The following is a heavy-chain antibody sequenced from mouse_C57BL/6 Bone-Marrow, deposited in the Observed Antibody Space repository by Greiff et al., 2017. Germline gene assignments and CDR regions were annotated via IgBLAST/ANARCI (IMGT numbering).Heavy chain of an antibody. D-gene: IGHD1-1*01. J-gene: IGHJ2*01. CDR1: GFNIKDDY. CDR2: IDPENGAT. V-gene: IGHV14-4*01. CDR3: AYGTPAPHDFDY. Sequence: EVQLQESGAELVRPGASVKLSCTASGFNIKDDYMHWVKQSPEQGLEWIGWIDPENGATEYASKFQGKATITADTTSNTAYLQLSSLTSEDTAVYYCAYGTPAPHDFDYGGRGTALTVSS.